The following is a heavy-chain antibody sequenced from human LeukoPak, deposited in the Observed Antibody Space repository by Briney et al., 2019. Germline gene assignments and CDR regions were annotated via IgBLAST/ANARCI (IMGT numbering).Heavy chain of an antibody. J-gene: IGHJ4*02. CDR2: IYHSGST. D-gene: IGHD4-23*01. Sequence: SETLSLTCTVSGYSISSGYYWGWIRQPPGKGLEWIGSIYHSGSTYYNPSLKSRITISVDTSKNHFSLKLNSVTAADTAIYYCARQRTVVTPEFFDYWGQGTLVIVSS. CDR1: GYSISSGYY. CDR3: ARQRTVVTPEFFDY. V-gene: IGHV4-38-2*02.